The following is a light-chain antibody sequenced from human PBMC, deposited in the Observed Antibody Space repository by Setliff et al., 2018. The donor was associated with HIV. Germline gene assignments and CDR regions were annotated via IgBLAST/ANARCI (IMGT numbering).Light chain of an antibody. CDR1: SSDIGGYNY. Sequence: QSALAQPASVSGSPGQSITISCTGTSSDIGGYNYVSWYQQHPGKVPKLMIYEVNNRPSEVSNRFSGSKSGNTASLTISGLQAEDEADYYCCSYAGSRIFYVFGTGTKGTVL. CDR2: EVN. V-gene: IGLV2-23*02. J-gene: IGLJ1*01. CDR3: CSYAGSRIFYV.